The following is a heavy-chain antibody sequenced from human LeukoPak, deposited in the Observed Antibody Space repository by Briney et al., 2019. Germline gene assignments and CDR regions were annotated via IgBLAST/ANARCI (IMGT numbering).Heavy chain of an antibody. J-gene: IGHJ4*02. CDR2: ISGSGGST. Sequence: GGSLRLSCAASGFTFSSYAMSWVGQAPGKGLEWVSAISGSGGSTYYADSVKGRFTISRDNSKSTLFLQMNSLRAEDTAVYYCAKVRYMNSWYREIDYWGQGTLVTVSS. V-gene: IGHV3-23*01. D-gene: IGHD6-13*01. CDR3: AKVRYMNSWYREIDY. CDR1: GFTFSSYA.